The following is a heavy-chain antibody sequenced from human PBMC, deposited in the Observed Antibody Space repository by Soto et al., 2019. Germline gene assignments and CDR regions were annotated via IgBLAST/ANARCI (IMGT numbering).Heavy chain of an antibody. CDR1: GFQFGSYA. D-gene: IGHD3-3*01. CDR3: AREGVFGLVPITPPDY. CDR2: ISYDGSQT. J-gene: IGHJ4*02. V-gene: IGHV3-30*04. Sequence: VQLVQSGGGVVQPGGSLRLSCAATGFQFGSYAMHWVRQAPGRGLEWVAHISYDGSQTYYGDSVKGRLTIARDNSENTLYLEMNSLRLQDTAVYYCAREGVFGLVPITPPDYWGQGVLVSLSS.